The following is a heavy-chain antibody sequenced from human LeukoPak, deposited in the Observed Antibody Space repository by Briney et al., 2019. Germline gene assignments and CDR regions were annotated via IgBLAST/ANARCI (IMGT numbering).Heavy chain of an antibody. Sequence: SETLSLTCAVYGGSFSGYYWSWLRQPPGKGLEGIGEINHSGSTNYNPSLKSRVTISVDTSKNQFSLKLSSVTAADTAVYYCARGPNYDFWSGLLRSYYYYGMDVWGQGTTVTVSS. V-gene: IGHV4-34*01. CDR2: INHSGST. D-gene: IGHD3-3*01. J-gene: IGHJ6*02. CDR3: ARGPNYDFWSGLLRSYYYYGMDV. CDR1: GGSFSGYY.